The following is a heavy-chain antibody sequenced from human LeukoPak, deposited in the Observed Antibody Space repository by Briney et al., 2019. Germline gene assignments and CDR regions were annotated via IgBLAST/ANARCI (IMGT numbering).Heavy chain of an antibody. D-gene: IGHD3-10*01. J-gene: IGHJ4*02. CDR3: AHRTITMVRGVLIPFDY. CDR2: IYWNDDK. V-gene: IGHV2-5*01. Sequence: SGPTLVKPTQTLTLTCTFSGFSLSTSGVGVGWIRQPPGKALEWLALIYWNDDKRYSPSLEGRLTITKDTSKNQVVLTMTNMDPVDTATYYCAHRTITMVRGVLIPFDYWGQGTLVTVSS. CDR1: GFSLSTSGVG.